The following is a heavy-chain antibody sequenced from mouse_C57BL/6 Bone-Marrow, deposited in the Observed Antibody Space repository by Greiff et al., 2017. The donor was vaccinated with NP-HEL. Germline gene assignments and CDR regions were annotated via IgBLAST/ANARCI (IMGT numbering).Heavy chain of an antibody. Sequence: EVQLQQSGPELVKPGASVKISCKASGYTFTDYYMNWVKQSHGKSLEWIGDINPNNGGTSYNQKFKGKATLTVDKSSSTAYMELRSLTSEDSAVYYCSYYYGSSYEYYYAMDYWGQGTSVTVSS. J-gene: IGHJ4*01. CDR3: SYYYGSSYEYYYAMDY. CDR1: GYTFTDYY. V-gene: IGHV1-26*01. CDR2: INPNNGGT. D-gene: IGHD1-1*01.